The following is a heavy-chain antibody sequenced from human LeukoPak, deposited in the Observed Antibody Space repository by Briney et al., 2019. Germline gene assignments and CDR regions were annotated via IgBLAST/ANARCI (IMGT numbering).Heavy chain of an antibody. CDR3: ARDKGYYDSSTFDY. J-gene: IGHJ4*02. Sequence: ASVKVSCKASGYTFTSYGISWVRQAPGQGLEWMGWISAYNGNTNYAQKLQGRVTMTTDTSTSTAYTELRSLRSDDTAVYYCARDKGYYDSSTFDYWGQGTLVTVSS. CDR1: GYTFTSYG. V-gene: IGHV1-18*01. CDR2: ISAYNGNT. D-gene: IGHD3-22*01.